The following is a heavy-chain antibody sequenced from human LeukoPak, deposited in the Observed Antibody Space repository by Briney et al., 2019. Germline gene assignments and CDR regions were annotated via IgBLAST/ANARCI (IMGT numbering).Heavy chain of an antibody. D-gene: IGHD5-18*01. J-gene: IGHJ4*02. Sequence: GASVKVSCKASGYTFISYDINWVRQATGQGLEWMGGFDPEDGETIYAQKFQGRVTMTEDTSTDTAYMELSSLRSEDTAVYYCATPPGYSYGYHLGYWGQGTLVTVSS. CDR3: ATPPGYSYGYHLGY. CDR2: FDPEDGET. CDR1: GYTFISYD. V-gene: IGHV1-24*01.